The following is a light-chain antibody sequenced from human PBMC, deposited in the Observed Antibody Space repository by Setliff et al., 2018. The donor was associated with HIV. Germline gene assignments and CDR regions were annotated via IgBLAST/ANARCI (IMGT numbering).Light chain of an antibody. Sequence: QSVLAQPASVSGSPGQSITISCTGTSSDVGGYSHVSWYQQHPGKAPKLIIYEVRNRHSGVSNRFSGSKSGNTASLTISGLRAEDEADYYCSSYAITNTLPFGTGTKVTVL. CDR2: EVR. CDR1: SSDVGGYSH. V-gene: IGLV2-14*01. J-gene: IGLJ1*01. CDR3: SSYAITNTLP.